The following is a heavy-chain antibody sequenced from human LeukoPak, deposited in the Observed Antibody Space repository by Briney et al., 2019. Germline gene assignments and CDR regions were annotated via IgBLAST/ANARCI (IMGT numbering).Heavy chain of an antibody. J-gene: IGHJ4*02. V-gene: IGHV3-23*01. CDR2: ASGSGANT. CDR1: GFTLSDYA. D-gene: IGHD2-15*01. Sequence: GGSLRLSCVGSGFTLSDYAMTWVRQAPGKGLEWVSGASGSGANTYYADSVKGRFTISRDNSKNTLYLQMNSLRVEDTALYYCAKGHSLCRSDTCYPRYFDYWGQGTLVTVSS. CDR3: AKGHSLCRSDTCYPRYFDY.